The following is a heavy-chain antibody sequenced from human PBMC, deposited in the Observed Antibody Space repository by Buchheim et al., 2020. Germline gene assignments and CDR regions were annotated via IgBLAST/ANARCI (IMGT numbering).Heavy chain of an antibody. D-gene: IGHD3-22*01. J-gene: IGHJ4*02. V-gene: IGHV3-30*04. Sequence: QVQLVESGGGVVQPGRSLRLSCAASGFTFSSYAMHWVRQAPGKGLEWVAVISYDGSNKYYADSVKGRFTISRDNSKNTLYLQMNSLRAEDTAVYCCARDGDYYDSSGYYDYWGQGTL. CDR1: GFTFSSYA. CDR2: ISYDGSNK. CDR3: ARDGDYYDSSGYYDY.